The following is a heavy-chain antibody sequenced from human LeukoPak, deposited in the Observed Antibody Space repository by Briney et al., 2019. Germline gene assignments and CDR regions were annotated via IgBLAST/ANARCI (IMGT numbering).Heavy chain of an antibody. J-gene: IGHJ4*02. D-gene: IGHD1-26*01. Sequence: PSETLSLTCAVYGGSFSGYYWSWIRQPPGKGLEWIGEINHSGSTNCNPSLKSRVTISVDTSKNQFSLKLSSVTAADTAVYYCARALPVGSYYFDYWGQGTLVTVSS. CDR2: INHSGST. CDR1: GGSFSGYY. CDR3: ARALPVGSYYFDY. V-gene: IGHV4-34*01.